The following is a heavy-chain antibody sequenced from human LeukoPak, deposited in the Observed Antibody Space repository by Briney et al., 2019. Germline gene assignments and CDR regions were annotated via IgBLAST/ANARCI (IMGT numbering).Heavy chain of an antibody. V-gene: IGHV3-23*01. J-gene: IGHJ4*02. Sequence: GGSLRLSCAASGFTFSSYATSWVRQAPGKGLEWVSGISGSGDSTYYADSVKGRFTISRDNSKNTLYLQMNSLRAEDTAIYYCAKASSGCLSCYFDYWGQGTLVSVSS. CDR3: AKASSGCLSCYFDY. D-gene: IGHD6-25*01. CDR2: ISGSGDST. CDR1: GFTFSSYA.